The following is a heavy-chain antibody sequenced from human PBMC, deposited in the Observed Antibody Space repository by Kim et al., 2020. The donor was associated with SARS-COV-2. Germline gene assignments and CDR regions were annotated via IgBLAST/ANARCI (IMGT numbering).Heavy chain of an antibody. CDR2: IYYSGST. D-gene: IGHD3-3*01. CDR3: ARQYPRLWSGFYY. Sequence: SETLSLTCTVSGGSISSSSYYWGWIRQPPGKGLEWIGSIYYSGSTYYNPSLKSRVTISVDTSKNQFSLKLSSVTAADTAVYYCARQYPRLWSGFYYWGQGTLVTVSS. J-gene: IGHJ4*02. CDR1: GGSISSSSYY. V-gene: IGHV4-39*01.